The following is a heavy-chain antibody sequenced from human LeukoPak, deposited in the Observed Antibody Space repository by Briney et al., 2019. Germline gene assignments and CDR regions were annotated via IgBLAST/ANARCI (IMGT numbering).Heavy chain of an antibody. CDR1: GFTFSSYA. J-gene: IGHJ4*02. V-gene: IGHV3-23*01. Sequence: GGSLRLSCAASGFTFSSYAMSWVRQAPGKGLEWVSAISGSGGSTYYADSVKGRFTISRDNSKNTLYLQMNSLRAEDTAVYYCANPLRYCSSTSCLRYFDYWGQGTLVTVSS. CDR3: ANPLRYCSSTSCLRYFDY. CDR2: ISGSGGST. D-gene: IGHD2-2*01.